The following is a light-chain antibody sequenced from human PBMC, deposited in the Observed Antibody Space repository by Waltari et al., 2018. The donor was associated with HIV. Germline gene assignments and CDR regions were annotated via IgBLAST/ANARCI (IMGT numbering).Light chain of an antibody. CDR1: QSVLYSSNNRNY. CDR3: QQYYSTPPYT. V-gene: IGKV4-1*01. Sequence: DIVMTQTPDSLAVSLGERDNITCKSRQSVLYSSNNRNYLAWYQQKPGQPPKLLIYWASTRESGVPDRFSGSGSGTDFSLTISSLQAEDVAVYYCQQYYSTPPYTFGQGTKLEMK. J-gene: IGKJ2*01. CDR2: WAS.